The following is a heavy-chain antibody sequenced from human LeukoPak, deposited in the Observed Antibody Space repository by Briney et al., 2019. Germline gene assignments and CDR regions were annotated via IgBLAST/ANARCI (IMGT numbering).Heavy chain of an antibody. Sequence: SETLSLTCTVSGGSISSSTYYWGWIRQPPGKGLEYIGNIYYSGTTYYNPSLKSRVTISVDTSKNHFSLKLNSVTAADTAVYYCATLAGGAPFDHWGQGTLVTVSS. CDR1: GGSISSSTYY. D-gene: IGHD3-16*01. CDR3: ATLAGGAPFDH. J-gene: IGHJ4*02. V-gene: IGHV4-39*02. CDR2: IYYSGTT.